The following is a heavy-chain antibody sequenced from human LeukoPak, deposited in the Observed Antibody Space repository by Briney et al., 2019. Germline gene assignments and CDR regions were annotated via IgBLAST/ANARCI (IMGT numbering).Heavy chain of an antibody. CDR3: AKSLLTTASGTGRAFDL. Sequence: GGSLRLSCAASGFTFSSYAMSWARQAPGKGLEWVSAISGSGGSTYYADSVKGRFTISRDNSKNTLYLQMNSLRAEDTAVYYCAKSLLTTASGTGRAFDLWGQGTMVTVSS. CDR1: GFTFSSYA. V-gene: IGHV3-23*01. CDR2: ISGSGGST. J-gene: IGHJ3*01. D-gene: IGHD1-26*01.